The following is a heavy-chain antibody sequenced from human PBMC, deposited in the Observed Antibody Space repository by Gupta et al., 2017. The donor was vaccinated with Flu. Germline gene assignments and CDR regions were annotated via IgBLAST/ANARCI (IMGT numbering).Heavy chain of an antibody. V-gene: IGHV7-4-1*02. J-gene: IGHJ4*02. Sequence: ISWGRQAPGQWLEWMGWINTKSGNPTYAQALTGRFVFSLDTSVTTAYLDVTSLKAEDTAVYYCVREPALLDYWGQGTLVTVSS. CDR3: VREPALLDY. CDR2: INTKSGNP.